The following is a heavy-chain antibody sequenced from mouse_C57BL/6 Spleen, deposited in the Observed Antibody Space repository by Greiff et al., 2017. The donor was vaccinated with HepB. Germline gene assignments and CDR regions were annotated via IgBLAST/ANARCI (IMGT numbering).Heavy chain of an antibody. CDR2: INYDGSST. CDR3: ARVPSNYGAMDY. D-gene: IGHD2-5*01. Sequence: EVQLVESEGGLVQPGSSMKLSCTASGFTFSDYYMAWVRQVPEKGLEWVANINYDGSSTYYLDSLKSRFIISRDNAKNILYLQMSSLKSEDTATYYCARVPSNYGAMDYWGQGTSVTVSS. V-gene: IGHV5-16*01. J-gene: IGHJ4*01. CDR1: GFTFSDYY.